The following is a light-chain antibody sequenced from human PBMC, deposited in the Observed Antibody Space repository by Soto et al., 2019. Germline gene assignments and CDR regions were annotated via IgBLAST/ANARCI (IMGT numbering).Light chain of an antibody. CDR1: QSVSSN. V-gene: IGKV3-15*01. CDR2: GAS. J-gene: IGKJ2*01. Sequence: IVMTQSPATLSVSPGERATLSCRASQSVSSNLAWYQQKPGQAPRLLIYGASTRATGIPARFSGSGSGTEFSLTISSLQSEDFAVYYCQQYNNWPPYTFCQGTKLEIK. CDR3: QQYNNWPPYT.